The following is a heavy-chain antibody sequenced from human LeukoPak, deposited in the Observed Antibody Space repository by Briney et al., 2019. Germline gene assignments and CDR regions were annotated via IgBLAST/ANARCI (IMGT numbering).Heavy chain of an antibody. V-gene: IGHV3-30*18. CDR1: GFIFSSYA. CDR2: ISYDRDIR. Sequence: PGGSLRLSCAASGFIFSSYAMHWVRQAPGKGLEWVAVISYDRDIRYYADSVRGRFTISTDNSKNTLFLQMNSLRAEDTGVYYCAKVPSGDSYFIYFESWGQGTLVTVSS. J-gene: IGHJ4*02. CDR3: AKVPSGDSYFIYFES. D-gene: IGHD1-26*01.